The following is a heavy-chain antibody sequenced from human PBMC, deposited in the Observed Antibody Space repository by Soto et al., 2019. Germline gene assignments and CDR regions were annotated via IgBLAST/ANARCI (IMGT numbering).Heavy chain of an antibody. CDR3: AKLARRIVGATGDWFDP. CDR2: ISGSGGST. J-gene: IGHJ5*02. D-gene: IGHD1-26*01. V-gene: IGHV3-23*01. CDR1: GFTFSSYA. Sequence: EVQLLESGGGLVQPGGSLRLSCAASGFTFSSYAMSWVRQAPGKGLEWVSAISGSGGSTYYADSVKGRFTISRDNSKNTLYLQMNSLRAEDTAVYYCAKLARRIVGATGDWFDPWGQGTLVTVSS.